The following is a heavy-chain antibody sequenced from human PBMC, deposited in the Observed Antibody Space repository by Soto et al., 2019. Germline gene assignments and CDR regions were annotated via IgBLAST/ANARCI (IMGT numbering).Heavy chain of an antibody. CDR1: GGTFSSYA. CDR2: IIPIVGTA. J-gene: IGHJ5*02. CDR3: ARVLSGQKWDPRGGWFDP. V-gene: IGHV1-69*01. Sequence: QVQLVQSGAEVKKPGSSVKVSCKASGGTFSSYAISWVRQAPGQGLEWMGGIIPIVGTANYAQKFQGRVTITADESTSTAYMELSSLRSEDTAVYYCARVLSGQKWDPRGGWFDPWGQGTLVTVSS. D-gene: IGHD1-26*01.